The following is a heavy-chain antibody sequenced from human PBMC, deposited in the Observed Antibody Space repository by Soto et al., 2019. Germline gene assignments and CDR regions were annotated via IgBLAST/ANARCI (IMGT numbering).Heavy chain of an antibody. Sequence: GGSLRLSCAASGFTFSSYSMNWVRQAPGKGLEWVSSISSSSSYIYYADSVKGRFTISRDNAKNSLYLQMNSLRAEDTAVYYCAREKTIFGVVIPRGYYYYMDVWGKGTTVTVSS. CDR1: GFTFSSYS. J-gene: IGHJ6*03. CDR3: AREKTIFGVVIPRGYYYYMDV. CDR2: ISSSSSYI. D-gene: IGHD3-3*01. V-gene: IGHV3-21*01.